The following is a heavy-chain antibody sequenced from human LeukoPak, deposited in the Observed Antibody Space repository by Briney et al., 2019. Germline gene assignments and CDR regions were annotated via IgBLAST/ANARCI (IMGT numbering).Heavy chain of an antibody. V-gene: IGHV3-30*18. CDR2: ISHDGSNK. CDR3: AKDEQWLALGYYFDS. D-gene: IGHD6-19*01. Sequence: GGSLRLSCAASGFTFSSYGMHWVRQAPGKGLEWVTVISHDGSNKYYTDSVKGRFTISRDNSKNTVYLQMNSLRTDDTAVYFCAKDEQWLALGYYFDSWGQGTLVTVSS. CDR1: GFTFSSYG. J-gene: IGHJ4*02.